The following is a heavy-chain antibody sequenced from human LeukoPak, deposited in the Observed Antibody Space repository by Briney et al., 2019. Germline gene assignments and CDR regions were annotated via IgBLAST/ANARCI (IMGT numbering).Heavy chain of an antibody. CDR1: ELTFSTSA. J-gene: IGHJ4*02. Sequence: GGSLRLSCEAPELTFSTSAMSWVRQAPGKGLEWVSTISGSGDRTYYADSVKGRFTISRDNSKNTLYLQMNSLRAEDTAVYYCARGRVTMVRGVIVYWGQGTLVTVSS. CDR3: ARGRVTMVRGVIVY. D-gene: IGHD3-10*01. CDR2: ISGSGDRT. V-gene: IGHV3-23*01.